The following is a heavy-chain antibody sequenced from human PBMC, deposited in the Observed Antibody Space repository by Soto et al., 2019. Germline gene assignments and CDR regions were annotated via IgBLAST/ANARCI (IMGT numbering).Heavy chain of an antibody. J-gene: IGHJ6*02. CDR3: AREGVYCSGGSCYSYYGMDV. Sequence: QVQLVESGGGVVQPGRSLRLSCAASGFTFSSYAMHWVRQAPGKGLEWVAVISYDGSNKYYADSVKGRFTISRDNSKNTLYREMNSLRAEDTAVYYCAREGVYCSGGSCYSYYGMDVWGQGTTVTVSS. D-gene: IGHD2-15*01. CDR1: GFTFSSYA. CDR2: ISYDGSNK. V-gene: IGHV3-30-3*01.